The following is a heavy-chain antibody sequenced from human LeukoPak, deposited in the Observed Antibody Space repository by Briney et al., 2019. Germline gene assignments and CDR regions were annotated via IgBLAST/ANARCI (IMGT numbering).Heavy chain of an antibody. Sequence: GESLKISCKGSGYSFTTYWIGWVRQMPGKGLEWMGIIYPDDSDTRYSPSFQGQVTISVDKSISTAYLQWSSLKASDTAMYYCARLKLGYCSSTSCYTREDAFDIWGQGTMVTVSS. J-gene: IGHJ3*02. CDR1: GYSFTTYW. CDR3: ARLKLGYCSSTSCYTREDAFDI. V-gene: IGHV5-51*01. D-gene: IGHD2-2*02. CDR2: IYPDDSDT.